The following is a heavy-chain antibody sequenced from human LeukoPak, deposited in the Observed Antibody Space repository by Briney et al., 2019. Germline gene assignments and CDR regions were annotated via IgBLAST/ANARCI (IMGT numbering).Heavy chain of an antibody. D-gene: IGHD3-10*01. CDR2: IDPNSGGT. Sequence: ASVKVSCKASVYTVTDSYMNWVRQAPGHALEWLGWIDPNSGGTNNAQKFQVRVSMTRATSSSTAYMDLSRQSADDAARDDCARDRGQYTRSWGPGNPGTVSP. J-gene: IGHJ4*02. CDR3: ARDRGQYTRS. V-gene: IGHV1-2*02. CDR1: VYTVTDSY.